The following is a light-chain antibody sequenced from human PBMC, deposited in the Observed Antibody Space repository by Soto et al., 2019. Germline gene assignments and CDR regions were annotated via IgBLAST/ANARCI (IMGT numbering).Light chain of an antibody. Sequence: EIVMAQSPATLSVSPGEKVTHSCRASQSVSSRLALYHQKPGQSPRLLIYGASARATGIPAMFSGSESVTECTLTINSLHSEDFGTYYFQQYDTRPPYSFGQGTKVDIK. CDR2: GAS. V-gene: IGKV3-15*01. CDR1: QSVSSR. CDR3: QQYDTRPPYS. J-gene: IGKJ2*03.